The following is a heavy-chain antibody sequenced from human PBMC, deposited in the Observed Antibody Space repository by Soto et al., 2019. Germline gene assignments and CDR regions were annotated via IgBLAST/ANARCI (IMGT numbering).Heavy chain of an antibody. D-gene: IGHD3-9*01. J-gene: IGHJ6*02. CDR3: ARAPNDILTGYYGYYYGMDV. CDR2: IIPIFGTA. CDR1: GGTFSSYA. Sequence: GASVKVSCKASGGTFSSYAISWVRQAPGQGLEWMGGIIPIFGTANYAQKFQGRVTITADESTSTAYMELSSLRSEDTAVYYCARAPNDILTGYYGYYYGMDVWGQGTTVTVSS. V-gene: IGHV1-69*13.